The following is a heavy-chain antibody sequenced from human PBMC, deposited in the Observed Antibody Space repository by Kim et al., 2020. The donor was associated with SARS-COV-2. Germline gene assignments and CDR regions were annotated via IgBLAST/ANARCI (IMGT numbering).Heavy chain of an antibody. CDR3: ARAHSSSLYEDYFQH. V-gene: IGHV1-69*01. Sequence: QKFQGRVTITADESTSTAYMELSSLRSEDTAVYYCARAHSSSLYEDYFQHWGQGTLVTVSS. D-gene: IGHD6-13*01. J-gene: IGHJ1*01.